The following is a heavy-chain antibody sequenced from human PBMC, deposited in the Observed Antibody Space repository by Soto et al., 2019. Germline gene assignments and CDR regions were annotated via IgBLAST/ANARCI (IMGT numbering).Heavy chain of an antibody. CDR2: IYWNDDK. CDR3: AHRRTKPPRVGSSSSQGFDY. J-gene: IGHJ4*02. Sequence: SGPTLVKPTQTLTLTCTFSGFSLSTSGVGVGWIRQPPGKALEWLALIYWNDDKRYSPSLKSRLTITKDTSKNQVVLTMTNMDPVDTATYYGAHRRTKPPRVGSSSSQGFDYWGQGTLVTVSS. CDR1: GFSLSTSGVG. D-gene: IGHD6-6*01. V-gene: IGHV2-5*01.